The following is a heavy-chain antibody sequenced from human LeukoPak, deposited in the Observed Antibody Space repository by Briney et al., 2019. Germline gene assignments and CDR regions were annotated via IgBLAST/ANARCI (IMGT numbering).Heavy chain of an antibody. V-gene: IGHV1-24*01. D-gene: IGHD2-2*01. Sequence: ASVKVSCKTSGYTFTELSMQWVRQAPGKGLEWMGGFDPEEGETIHAQKFQGRATMTADTSTDTAYMELSSLRSEDTAVYYCATGYRCSSSNCYGYYYYYMVVWGKGTTVTVSS. CDR1: GYTFTELS. CDR2: FDPEEGET. CDR3: ATGYRCSSSNCYGYYYYYMVV. J-gene: IGHJ6*03.